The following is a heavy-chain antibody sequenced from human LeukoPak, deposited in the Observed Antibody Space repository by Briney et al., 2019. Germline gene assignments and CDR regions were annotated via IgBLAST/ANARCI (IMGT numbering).Heavy chain of an antibody. CDR2: IYQSGIT. Sequence: SETLSLTCGVSGDSISSGNYWNWVRQPPGKGLEWIGVIYQSGITNYNPSLKSRVTMSVDKSKNEFSLKLDSVTAADTAVYYCARDPRPRGGWFYFDYWGQGILVTVSS. J-gene: IGHJ4*02. V-gene: IGHV4-4*02. CDR3: ARDPRPRGGWFYFDY. CDR1: GDSISSGNY. D-gene: IGHD6-19*01.